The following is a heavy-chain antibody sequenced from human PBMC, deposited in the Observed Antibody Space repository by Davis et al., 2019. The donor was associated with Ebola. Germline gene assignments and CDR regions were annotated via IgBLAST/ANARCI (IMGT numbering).Heavy chain of an antibody. J-gene: IGHJ4*02. CDR3: ASAFTGYDFPDY. CDR1: GFTFSSYS. CDR2: ISSSSSYT. V-gene: IGHV3-21*05. D-gene: IGHD5-12*01. Sequence: PGGSLRLSCAASGFTFSSYSMNWVRQAPGKGLEWVSYISSSSSYTNYADSVKGRFTVSRDNAKNSLYLQMNSLRPEDTAVYYCASAFTGYDFPDYWGQGTLVTVSS.